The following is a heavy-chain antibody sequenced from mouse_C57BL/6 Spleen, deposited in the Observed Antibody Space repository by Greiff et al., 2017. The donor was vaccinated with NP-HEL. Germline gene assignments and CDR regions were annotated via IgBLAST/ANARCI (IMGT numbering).Heavy chain of an antibody. Sequence: EVKLEESGPGLVKPSQSLSLTCSVTGYSITSGYYWNWIRQFPGNKLEWMGYISYDGSNNYNPSLKNRISITRDTSKNQFFLKLNSVTTEDTATYYCARGGHYAMDYWGQGTSVTVSS. CDR3: ARGGHYAMDY. J-gene: IGHJ4*01. CDR2: ISYDGSN. CDR1: GYSITSGYY. V-gene: IGHV3-6*01.